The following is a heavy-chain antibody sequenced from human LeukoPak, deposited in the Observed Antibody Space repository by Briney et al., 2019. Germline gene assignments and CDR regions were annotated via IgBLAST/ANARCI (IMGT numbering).Heavy chain of an antibody. CDR1: GFIISAYW. CDR3: ARDQFYAFDI. V-gene: IGHV3-74*01. CDR2: FKSDGSRT. Sequence: GGSLRLSCVASGFIISAYWMHWVRQAPGKGLVWVSRFKSDGSRTIYADSVKGLSTISRDNAKNTLYLQMNSLRAEDTAVYYCARDQFYAFDIWGQGTMVTVSS. J-gene: IGHJ3*02.